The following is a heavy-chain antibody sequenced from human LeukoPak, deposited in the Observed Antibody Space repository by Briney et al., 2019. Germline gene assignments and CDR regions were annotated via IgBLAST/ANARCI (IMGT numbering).Heavy chain of an antibody. Sequence: PSETLSLTCTVSGGSISSSSYYWGWIRQPPGKGLEWIGSIYYSGSTYYNPSLKSRATISVDTSKNQFSLKLSSVTAADTAVYYCARGKDPRGYSYAFRFDPWGQGTLVTVSS. CDR3: ARGKDPRGYSYAFRFDP. D-gene: IGHD5-18*01. CDR2: IYYSGST. J-gene: IGHJ5*02. V-gene: IGHV4-39*01. CDR1: GGSISSSSYY.